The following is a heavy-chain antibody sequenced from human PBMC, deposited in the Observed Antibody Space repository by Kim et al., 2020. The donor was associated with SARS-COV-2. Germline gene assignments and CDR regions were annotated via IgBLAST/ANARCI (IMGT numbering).Heavy chain of an antibody. J-gene: IGHJ6*02. V-gene: IGHV1-8*01. Sequence: GYAQKFQGRVTMTRNTSISTAYMELSSLRSEDTAVYYCAREARYSPCMDVWGQGTTVTVSS. CDR3: AREARYSPCMDV. D-gene: IGHD1-1*01.